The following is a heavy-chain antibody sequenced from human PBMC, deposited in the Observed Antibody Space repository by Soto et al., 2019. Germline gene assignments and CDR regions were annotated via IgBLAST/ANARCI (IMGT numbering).Heavy chain of an antibody. CDR2: IYHSGST. V-gene: IGHV4-4*02. CDR3: ARDCLYCSSTPLAFDI. Sequence: PSETLSLTCAVSGGSISSSNWWSWVRQPPGKGLEWIGEIYHSGSTNYNPSLKSRVTISVDKSKNQFSLKLSSVTAADTAVYYCARDCLYCSSTPLAFDIWGQGTMVTVSS. CDR1: GGSISSSNW. J-gene: IGHJ3*02. D-gene: IGHD2-2*01.